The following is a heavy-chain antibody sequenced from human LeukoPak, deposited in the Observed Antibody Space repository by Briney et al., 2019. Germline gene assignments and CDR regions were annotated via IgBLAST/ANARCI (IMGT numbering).Heavy chain of an antibody. CDR3: ARGPRQVQWLVLSY. J-gene: IGHJ4*02. CDR1: GYTFTSYD. V-gene: IGHV1-8*01. D-gene: IGHD6-19*01. Sequence: ASVKVSCKASGYTFTSYDINWVRQATGQGLEWMGWMNPNSGNTGYAQKFQGRVIMTRNTSISTAYMELSSLRSEDTAVYYCARGPRQVQWLVLSYWGQGTLVTVSS. CDR2: MNPNSGNT.